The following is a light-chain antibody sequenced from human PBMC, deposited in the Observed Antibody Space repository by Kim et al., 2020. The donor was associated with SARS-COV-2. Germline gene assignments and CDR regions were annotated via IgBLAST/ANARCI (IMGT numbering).Light chain of an antibody. CDR2: DAS. CDR3: QQYDCLPRT. V-gene: IGKV1-33*01. Sequence: ASVGDRITITCQASQDISNYINWYHQKPGKAPKLLIYDASNLQTGVPSRFSGSGTGTDFTFTIGSLQPEHIATFYSQQYDCLPRTFGGRTKVDIK. J-gene: IGKJ4*01. CDR1: QDISNY.